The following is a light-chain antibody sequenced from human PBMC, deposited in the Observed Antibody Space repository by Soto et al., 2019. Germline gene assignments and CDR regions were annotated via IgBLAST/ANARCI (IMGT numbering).Light chain of an antibody. CDR3: QQYNNWPFS. CDR2: DVS. J-gene: IGKJ5*01. Sequence: EIVMTQSPATLSVSPGERATLSCRTGQGVTTNFAWYQQKSGQSPRLLIYDVSTRATGVPARFSGTGSETDFTLTISGLQSDDSAVYFCQQYNNWPFSVGQGTRLEIK. V-gene: IGKV3-15*01. CDR1: QGVTTN.